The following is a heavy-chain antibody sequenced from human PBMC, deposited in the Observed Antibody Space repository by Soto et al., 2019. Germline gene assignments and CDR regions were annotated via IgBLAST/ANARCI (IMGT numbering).Heavy chain of an antibody. V-gene: IGHV3-9*01. D-gene: IGHD2-15*01. Sequence: EVQLVESGGGLVQPGRSLRLSCAASGFTFDDYAMHWVRQAPGKGLEWVSGISWNSGSIGYADSVKGRFTISRDNAKNSLYLQMNSLRAEDTALYYCAKVRGDCSGGSCYSYGMDVWGQGTTVTVSS. CDR2: ISWNSGSI. CDR3: AKVRGDCSGGSCYSYGMDV. J-gene: IGHJ6*02. CDR1: GFTFDDYA.